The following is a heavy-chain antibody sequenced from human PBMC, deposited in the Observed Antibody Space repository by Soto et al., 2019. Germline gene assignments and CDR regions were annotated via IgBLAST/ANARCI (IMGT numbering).Heavy chain of an antibody. CDR3: ARSHYHGSGAYTPDDN. CDR1: GYTFTSYY. V-gene: IGHV1-46*03. D-gene: IGHD3-10*01. Sequence: QVQLVQSGAEVKKPGASVKVSCKASGYTFTSYYMHWVRQAPGQGLEWMGMINPSGGSASYTQKFQGRVTMTRDTSTNTIYMELSSLRSEDTAVYYCARSHYHGSGAYTPDDNWGQGTLVIVSS. J-gene: IGHJ4*02. CDR2: INPSGGSA.